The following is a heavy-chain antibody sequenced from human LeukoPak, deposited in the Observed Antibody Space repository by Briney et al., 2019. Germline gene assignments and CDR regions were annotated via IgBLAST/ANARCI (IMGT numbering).Heavy chain of an antibody. CDR3: AKRSGVAAALVYYMDV. CDR1: GFTLSNYA. CDR2: ITGSGALT. J-gene: IGHJ6*03. Sequence: GGSLRLSCAASGFTLSNYAMTWVRQAPGKGLEWVSSITGSGALTYYADSVKGRFTISRDNSKNTLYLQMNSLRAEDTAVYYCAKRSGVAAALVYYMDVWGKGTTVTISS. V-gene: IGHV3-23*01. D-gene: IGHD6-13*01.